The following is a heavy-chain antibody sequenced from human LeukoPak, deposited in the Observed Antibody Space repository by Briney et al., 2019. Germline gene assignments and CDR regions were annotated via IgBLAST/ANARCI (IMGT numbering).Heavy chain of an antibody. CDR2: IFYSGTT. CDR1: GDSITSTSYY. V-gene: IGHV4-39*07. D-gene: IGHD3-10*01. J-gene: IGHJ4*02. Sequence: SETLSLTCTVSGDSITSTSYYWGWIRQPPGNGLEWIGSIFYSGTTFYDPSLKSRVAISVATSKSQCSLKLSSATAAETAIYYCASSTGPSGTGSLFFFDSWGQGTLVSVSS. CDR3: ASSTGPSGTGSLFFFDS.